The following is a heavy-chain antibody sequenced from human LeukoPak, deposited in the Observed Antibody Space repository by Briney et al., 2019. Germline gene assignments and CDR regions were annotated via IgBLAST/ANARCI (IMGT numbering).Heavy chain of an antibody. CDR2: ISGSSSYI. CDR3: ARDVPHHSSGIFNWFDP. J-gene: IGHJ5*02. Sequence: PGGSLRLSCAASGFTFRDYAMNWVRQAPGKGLEWVSSISGSSSYIFYADSVKGRFTISRDNTKNSLYLQMNSLRAEDTAVYYCARDVPHHSSGIFNWFDPWGQGTLVTVSS. CDR1: GFTFRDYA. D-gene: IGHD6-19*01. V-gene: IGHV3-21*01.